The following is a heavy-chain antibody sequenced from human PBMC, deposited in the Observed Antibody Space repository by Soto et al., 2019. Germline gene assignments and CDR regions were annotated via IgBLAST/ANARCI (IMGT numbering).Heavy chain of an antibody. V-gene: IGHV1-3*01. Sequence: QVQLVQSGAEVKTPGASVKLSCKASGYTFTSYSIHWVRQAPGQRLEWMGWISAATDNTRSSQKFQGRVTINRDTSARSVNTEVSSLTYEYTAIYYCARDITVRCVTNTFDVWGQGTMVTVSS. D-gene: IGHD3-10*02. CDR3: ARDITVRCVTNTFDV. CDR2: ISAATDNT. J-gene: IGHJ3*01. CDR1: GYTFTSYS.